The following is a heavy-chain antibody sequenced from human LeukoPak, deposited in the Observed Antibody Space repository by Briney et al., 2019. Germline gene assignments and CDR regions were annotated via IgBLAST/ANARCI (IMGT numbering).Heavy chain of an antibody. D-gene: IGHD2-2*01. J-gene: IGHJ4*02. CDR2: FSGSGADT. CDR3: ARRLCRGTACYYFDY. Sequence: GGSPRLPCGPSGFPFNDLAMNWARQAPGRGREGAAGFSGSGADTYYADSVKGRCTISRDNSKNTLYLHTDTLRVEDTAVYYCARRLCRGTACYYFDYWGQGTLVTVSS. V-gene: IGHV3-23*01. CDR1: GFPFNDLA.